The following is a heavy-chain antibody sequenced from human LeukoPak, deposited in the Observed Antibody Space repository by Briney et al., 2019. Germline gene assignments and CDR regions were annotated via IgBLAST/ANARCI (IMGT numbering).Heavy chain of an antibody. J-gene: IGHJ4*02. CDR2: INHSGST. CDR3: ARGRSATYSSSHPKTN. V-gene: IGHV4-34*01. CDR1: GGSFSGYY. D-gene: IGHD6-6*01. Sequence: PSETLSLTCAVYGGSFSGYYWSWIRQPPGKGLEWIGEINHSGSTNYNPSLKSRVTISVDTSKNQFSLKLSSVTAADTAVYYCARGRSATYSSSHPKTNWGQGTLVTVSS.